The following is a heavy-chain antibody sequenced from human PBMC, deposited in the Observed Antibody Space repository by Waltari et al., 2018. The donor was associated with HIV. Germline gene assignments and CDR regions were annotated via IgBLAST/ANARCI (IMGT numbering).Heavy chain of an antibody. J-gene: IGHJ4*02. CDR3: AREFNPSGYSYGKSC. Sequence: EVQLVDSGGGLVQPGGSLILACAASGFTFGSYCMHWVRQAPGKGLVWVSRINSDGSSTSYADSVKGRFTISRDNAKNTLYLQMNSLRAEDTAVYYCAREFNPSGYSYGKSCWGQGTLVTVSS. CDR2: INSDGSST. D-gene: IGHD5-18*01. CDR1: GFTFGSYC. V-gene: IGHV3-74*01.